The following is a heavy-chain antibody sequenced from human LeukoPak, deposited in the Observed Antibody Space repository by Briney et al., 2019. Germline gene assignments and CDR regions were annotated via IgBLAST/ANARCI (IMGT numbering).Heavy chain of an antibody. Sequence: PSETLSLTCTVSGGSISSYYWSWIRQPPGKVLEWIGYIYYSGSTNYNPSLKSRVTISVDTSKNQFSLKLSSVTAADTAVYYCARVGYYDSSGYYIFDYWGQGTLVTVSS. J-gene: IGHJ4*02. CDR2: IYYSGST. D-gene: IGHD3-22*01. CDR3: ARVGYYDSSGYYIFDY. CDR1: GGSISSYY. V-gene: IGHV4-59*01.